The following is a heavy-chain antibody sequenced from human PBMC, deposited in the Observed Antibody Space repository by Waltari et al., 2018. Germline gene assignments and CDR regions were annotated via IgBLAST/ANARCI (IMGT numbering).Heavy chain of an antibody. J-gene: IGHJ4*02. D-gene: IGHD5-18*01. V-gene: IGHV4-34*01. CDR2: INHSGST. CDR1: GGSFTGYY. Sequence: QVQLQQWGAGLLKPSETLSLTCAVYGGSFTGYYLSWIRQPPGKGLEWIGEINHSGSTNYNPSLKSRVTISVDTSKNQFSLKLSSVTAADTAVYYCARARYSYRSMDYWGQGTLVTVSS. CDR3: ARARYSYRSMDY.